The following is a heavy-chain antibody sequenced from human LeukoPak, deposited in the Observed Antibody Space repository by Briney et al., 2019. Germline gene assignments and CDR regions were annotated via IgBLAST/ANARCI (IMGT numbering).Heavy chain of an antibody. CDR1: GFTFSSYS. D-gene: IGHD6-6*01. J-gene: IGHJ4*02. CDR2: ISSSSSYI. V-gene: IGHV3-21*01. Sequence: GGSLRLSCAASGFTFSSYSMNWVRQAPGKGLEWVSSISSSSSYIYYADSEKGRFTISRDNAKNSLYLQMNSLRAEDTAVYYCARDLTGQLARRDYWGQGTLVTVSS. CDR3: ARDLTGQLARRDY.